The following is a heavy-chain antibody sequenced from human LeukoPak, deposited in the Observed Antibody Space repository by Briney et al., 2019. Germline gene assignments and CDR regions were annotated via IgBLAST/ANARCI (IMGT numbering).Heavy chain of an antibody. Sequence: ASVKVSCKASGYTFTSYDINWVRQVTGQGLEWMGWMDPNSGNTGYAQKFQGRVTFTRNTSISTAFMDLSSLRSEDTAVYYCTRGRNKSNTWSENWFDPWGQGTLVIVSS. CDR1: GYTFTSYD. CDR2: MDPNSGNT. CDR3: TRGRNKSNTWSENWFDP. D-gene: IGHD6-13*01. J-gene: IGHJ5*02. V-gene: IGHV1-8*03.